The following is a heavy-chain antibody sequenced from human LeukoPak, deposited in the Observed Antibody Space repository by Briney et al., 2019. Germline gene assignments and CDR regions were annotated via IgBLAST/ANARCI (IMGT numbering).Heavy chain of an antibody. CDR1: GGSISNYY. CDR2: IYSSGST. V-gene: IGHV4-4*07. D-gene: IGHD4/OR15-4a*01. J-gene: IGHJ4*02. CDR3: VRCRGTTVLTRFDN. Sequence: SETLSLTCTVSGGSISNYYWSWIRQPAGKGLEWIGRIYSSGSTNYNPSLKSRVTMSVDTSKNQFSVNLTSVTAADTTVYYCVRCRGTTVLTRFDNWGQGTLVTVSS.